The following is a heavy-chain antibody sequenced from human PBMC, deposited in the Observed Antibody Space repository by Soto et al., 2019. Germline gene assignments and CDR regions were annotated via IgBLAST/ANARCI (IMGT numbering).Heavy chain of an antibody. CDR2: IYYSGST. D-gene: IGHD6-13*01. Sequence: SETLSLTCTVSGGSISSYYWSWIRQPPGKGLEWIGYIYYSGSTNYNPSLKSRVTISVDTSKNQFSLKLSSVTAADTAVYYCARDGAAGHYYYYGMDVWGQGTTVTVSS. J-gene: IGHJ6*02. V-gene: IGHV4-59*01. CDR1: GGSISSYY. CDR3: ARDGAAGHYYYYGMDV.